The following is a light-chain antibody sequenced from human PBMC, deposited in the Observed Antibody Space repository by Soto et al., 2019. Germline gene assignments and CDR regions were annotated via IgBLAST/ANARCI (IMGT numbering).Light chain of an antibody. CDR2: DVS. CDR3: SSYTSSSTLV. V-gene: IGLV2-14*01. CDR1: SSDVGGYNY. Sequence: QSVLTQPASVSGSPGQSLTISCTGTSSDVGGYNYVSWYQQHPGKAPKLMIYDVSSRPSGVSNRFSGSKSGNTASLTISGLQADDEADYYSSSYTSSSTLVFGPGTKVTVL. J-gene: IGLJ1*01.